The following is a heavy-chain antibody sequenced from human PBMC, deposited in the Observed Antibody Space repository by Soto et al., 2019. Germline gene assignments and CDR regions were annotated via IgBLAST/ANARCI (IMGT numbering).Heavy chain of an antibody. J-gene: IGHJ4*02. V-gene: IGHV3-30*04. CDR1: VFTFSNHA. CDR2: TSNDGGRN. Sequence: GGSLRLSCVASVFTFSNHAIHLVRQAPGKGLEWVAVTSNDGGRNYYADSVKGRFTMSRDNFKNTLYLQMNSLRVEDTAIYYCARRLPHFDLLLVPFDYWGQGTMVTVSS. D-gene: IGHD3-9*01. CDR3: ARRLPHFDLLLVPFDY.